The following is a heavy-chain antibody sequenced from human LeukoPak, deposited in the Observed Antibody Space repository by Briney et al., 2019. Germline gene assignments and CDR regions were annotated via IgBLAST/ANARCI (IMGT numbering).Heavy chain of an antibody. CDR3: ARQTQDGFDI. CDR2: VNHSGST. CDR1: GESFSDYY. D-gene: IGHD4-23*01. J-gene: IGHJ3*02. Sequence: SETLSLTCAVYGESFSDYYWNWIRQPPGKGLEWIGEVNHSGSTNYNPSLKNRLTISVDTSKNQFSLKLSSVTAADTAVYYCARQTQDGFDIWGQGTMVTVSS. V-gene: IGHV4-34*01.